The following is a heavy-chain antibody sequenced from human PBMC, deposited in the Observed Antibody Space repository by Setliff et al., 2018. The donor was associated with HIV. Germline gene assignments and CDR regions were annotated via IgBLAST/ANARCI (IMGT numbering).Heavy chain of an antibody. D-gene: IGHD2-15*01. CDR2: ISSSGNTI. Sequence: PGGSLSLSCAASGFTFRSYEMNWVRQAPGKGLEWLSYISSSGNTIYYTDSLKGRFTISRDNARSSLYLEMNSLRAEDTAVYYCARDRGKSGGVLPGWFDSWGQGTLVTVSS. CDR1: GFTFRSYE. J-gene: IGHJ5*01. CDR3: ARDRGKSGGVLPGWFDS. V-gene: IGHV3-48*03.